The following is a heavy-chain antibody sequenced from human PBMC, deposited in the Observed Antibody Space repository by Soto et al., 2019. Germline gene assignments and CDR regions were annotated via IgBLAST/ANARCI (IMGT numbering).Heavy chain of an antibody. J-gene: IGHJ6*02. V-gene: IGHV1-18*01. CDR2: ISAYNGNT. D-gene: IGHD2-15*01. CDR3: ARDIVVVVAATNYYYYGMDV. CDR1: GYTFTSYG. Sequence: ASLKFSCKASGYTFTSYGISWVRQAPGQGLEWMGWISAYNGNTNYAQKLQGRVTMTTDTSTSTAYMELRSLRSDDTAVYYCARDIVVVVAATNYYYYGMDVWGQGTTVTVSS.